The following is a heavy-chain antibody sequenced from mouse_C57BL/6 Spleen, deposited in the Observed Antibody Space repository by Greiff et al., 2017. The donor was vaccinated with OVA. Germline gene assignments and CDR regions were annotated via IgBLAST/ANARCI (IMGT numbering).Heavy chain of an antibody. D-gene: IGHD2-5*01. CDR2: IWRGGST. CDR1: GFSLTSYG. CDR3: ANTYYSTGGYAMDY. J-gene: IGHJ4*01. V-gene: IGHV2-5*01. Sequence: VHLVESGPGLVQPSQSLSITCTVSGFSLTSYGVHWVRQSPGKGLEWLGVIWRGGSTDYNAAFMSRLSITKDNSKSQVFFKMNSLQADDTAIYYCANTYYSTGGYAMDYWGQGTSVTVSS.